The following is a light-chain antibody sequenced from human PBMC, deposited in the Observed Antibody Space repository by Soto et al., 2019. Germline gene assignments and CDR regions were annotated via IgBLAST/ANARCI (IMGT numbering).Light chain of an antibody. CDR1: QSVRNN. CDR3: QQYNNWPPIT. J-gene: IGKJ5*01. CDR2: GAS. Sequence: ETVLTQSPGTLSLSPGDRATLSCRASQSVRNNYLAWYQQKPGQAPRLLIYGASTRATGIPARFSGSGSGTEFTLTVSSLQSEDFAVYYCQQYNNWPPITFGQGTRLEIK. V-gene: IGKV3-15*01.